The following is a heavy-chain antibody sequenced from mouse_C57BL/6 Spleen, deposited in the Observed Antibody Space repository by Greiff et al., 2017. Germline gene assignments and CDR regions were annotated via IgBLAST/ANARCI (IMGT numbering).Heavy chain of an antibody. CDR3: ARGLTTVVAKGFAY. Sequence: WWNWIRQVSGSKLEWIGYISSSGSTDSNPSLKSRISFTRDTSKNQLFLQLNSVTTEDIATYYCARGLTTVVAKGFAYWGQGTLVTVSA. CDR1: W. CDR2: ISSSGST. V-gene: IGHV3-4*01. J-gene: IGHJ3*01. D-gene: IGHD1-1*01.